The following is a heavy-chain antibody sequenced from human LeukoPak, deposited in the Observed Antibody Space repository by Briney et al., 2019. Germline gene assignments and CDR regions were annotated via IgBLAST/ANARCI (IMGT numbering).Heavy chain of an antibody. CDR3: ARVGSIAAAGTPDY. CDR1: GFTFSDYY. CDR2: ISGSSSHT. V-gene: IGHV3-11*06. J-gene: IGHJ4*02. Sequence: GGSLRLSCAASGFTFSDYYMSWIRQAPGKGLEWVSYISGSSSHTEYADSVKGRFTISRDNAKNSLSLQVNSLRADDTAVYYCARVGSIAAAGTPDYWGQGTLVTVSS. D-gene: IGHD6-13*01.